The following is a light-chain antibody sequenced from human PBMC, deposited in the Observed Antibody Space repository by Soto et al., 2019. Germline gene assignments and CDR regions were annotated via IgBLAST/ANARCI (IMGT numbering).Light chain of an antibody. CDR2: EVT. CDR1: SSDVGAYIY. J-gene: IGLJ2*01. V-gene: IGLV2-23*02. CDR3: CSYAGSSTFV. Sequence: QSVLTQPASVSGSPGQSITISSTGTSSDVGAYIYVSWYQHHPGKAPKVMIYEVTNRPSGVSDRFSGSKSGNTASLTISGLQAEDEADYYCCSYAGSSTFVFGGGTKLTVL.